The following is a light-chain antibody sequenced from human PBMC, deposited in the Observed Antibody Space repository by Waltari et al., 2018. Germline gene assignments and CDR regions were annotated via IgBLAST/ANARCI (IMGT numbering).Light chain of an antibody. CDR1: QSLFYTSNNKDS. V-gene: IGKV4-1*01. Sequence: IVMTQFPDSLAVSLGETATIYCRSSQSLFYTSNNKDSLGWYQQKPGLPPKLLIYWASTRESGVPDRFSGSGSVTDFTLTISSLQAEDVAVYYCLQYFDASRTFGQGTKLEIK. J-gene: IGKJ2*01. CDR2: WAS. CDR3: LQYFDASRT.